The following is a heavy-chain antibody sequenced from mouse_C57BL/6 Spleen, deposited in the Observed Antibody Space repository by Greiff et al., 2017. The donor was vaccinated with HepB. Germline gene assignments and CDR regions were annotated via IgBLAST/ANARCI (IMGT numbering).Heavy chain of an antibody. Sequence: QVQLQQSGPELVKPGASVKISCKASGYAFSSSWMNWVKQRPGKGLEWIGRIYPGDGDTNYNGKFKGKATLTADKSSSTAYMQLSSLTSEDSAVYFCARASYGSSPSYAMDYWGQGTSVTVSS. CDR3: ARASYGSSPSYAMDY. V-gene: IGHV1-82*01. D-gene: IGHD1-1*01. CDR2: IYPGDGDT. CDR1: GYAFSSSW. J-gene: IGHJ4*01.